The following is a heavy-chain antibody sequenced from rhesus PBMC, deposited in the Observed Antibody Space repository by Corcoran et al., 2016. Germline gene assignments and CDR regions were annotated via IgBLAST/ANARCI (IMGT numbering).Heavy chain of an antibody. V-gene: IGHV2-1*01. J-gene: IGHJ4*01. CDR2: IYWDDNK. CDR1: GFSLSTSGMG. CDR3: ARRYCTSTTCYAGYFDY. Sequence: QVTLKESGPALVKPTQTLTLTCTFSGFSLSTSGMGVGWIRQPPGKTLEWLTHIYWDDNKRYSKYLKSSLTISKDTSKNQVVLTMTNMDPVDTATYYCARRYCTSTTCYAGYFDYWGQGVLVTVSS. D-gene: IGHD2-2*01.